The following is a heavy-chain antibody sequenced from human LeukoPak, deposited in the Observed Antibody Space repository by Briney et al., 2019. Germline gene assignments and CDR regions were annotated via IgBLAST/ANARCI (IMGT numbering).Heavy chain of an antibody. CDR2: IYTSGST. Sequence: PSQTLSLTCSVSGGSISSGSYYWSWIRQPAGKGLEWIGRIYTSGSTNYNPSLKSRVTISVDTSKNQFSLKLSSVTAADTAVYYCARAAEQGPGYYYGSSGAFNIWGQGTMVTVSS. CDR3: ARAAEQGPGYYYGSSGAFNI. CDR1: GGSISSGSYY. D-gene: IGHD3-10*01. V-gene: IGHV4-61*02. J-gene: IGHJ3*02.